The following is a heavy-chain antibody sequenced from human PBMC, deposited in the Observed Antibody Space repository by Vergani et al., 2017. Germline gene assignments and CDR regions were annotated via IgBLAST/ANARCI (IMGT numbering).Heavy chain of an antibody. D-gene: IGHD3-22*01. J-gene: IGHJ6*03. Sequence: QVQLQESGPGLVKPSQTLSLTCTVSGGSISSGGYYWSWLRQHPGKGLEWIGYIYYSGSTYYNPSLKSRVTISVDTSKNQFSLKLSSVTAADTAVYYCARVRAHSSGSYYYYYYMDVWGKGTTVTVSS. CDR2: IYYSGST. CDR1: GGSISSGGYY. V-gene: IGHV4-31*03. CDR3: ARVRAHSSGSYYYYYYMDV.